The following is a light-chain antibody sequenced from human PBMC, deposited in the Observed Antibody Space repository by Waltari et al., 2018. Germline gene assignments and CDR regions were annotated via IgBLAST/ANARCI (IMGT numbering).Light chain of an antibody. CDR3: SLSYSGAVV. CDR2: DTK. J-gene: IGLJ2*01. V-gene: IGLV7-46*01. Sequence: AVVPQAPSLTVSPGGTVTLTCCSHPGAVTSCPYPYLFPQKPGHAPTTLIYDTKNKQSWTPARFSGSLLGGKGALTLSGAQPEDEAEYYCSLSYSGAVVFGGGTKLTVL. CDR1: PGAVTSCPY.